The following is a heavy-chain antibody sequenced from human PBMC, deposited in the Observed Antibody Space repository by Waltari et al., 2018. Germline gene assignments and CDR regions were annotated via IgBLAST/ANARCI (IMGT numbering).Heavy chain of an antibody. J-gene: IGHJ3*02. CDR3: ARLNDILTGYDAFDI. CDR2: IYHSGST. Sequence: QLQLQESGSGLVKPSQTLSLTFAVSGGSVSCGGYSWSWIRPPPGKGLEWIGYIYHSGSTYYNPSLKSRVTISVDRSKNQFSLKLSSMTAADTAVYYCARLNDILTGYDAFDIWGQGTMVTVSS. V-gene: IGHV4-30-2*01. CDR1: GGSVSCGGYS. D-gene: IGHD3-9*01.